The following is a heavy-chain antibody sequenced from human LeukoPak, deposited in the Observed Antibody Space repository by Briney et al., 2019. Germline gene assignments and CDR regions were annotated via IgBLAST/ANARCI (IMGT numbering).Heavy chain of an antibody. J-gene: IGHJ3*01. CDR1: GGSISSSNYY. D-gene: IGHD1-26*01. V-gene: IGHV4-39*01. CDR3: AHFKGGSFDF. CDR2: IYYSGNT. Sequence: SETLSLTCTVSGGSISSSNYYWGWLRQPPGKGLEWIGSIYYSGNTYYNPSLKSRFTISVDTSKNQFSLKLTSVTAADTAVYYCAHFKGGSFDFWGQGTMVTVSS.